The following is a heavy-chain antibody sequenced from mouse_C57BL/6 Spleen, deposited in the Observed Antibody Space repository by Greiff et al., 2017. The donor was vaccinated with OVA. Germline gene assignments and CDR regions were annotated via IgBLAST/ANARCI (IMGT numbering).Heavy chain of an antibody. Sequence: QVQLQQPGAELVKPGASVKMSCKASGYTFTSYWITWVKQRPGQGLEWIGDIYPGSGSTNYNEKFKSKATLTVDTSSSTAYMQLSSLTSEDSAVYYCARWTVVAHYYAMDYWGQGTSVTVSS. CDR3: ARWTVVAHYYAMDY. CDR2: IYPGSGST. V-gene: IGHV1-55*01. J-gene: IGHJ4*01. CDR1: GYTFTSYW. D-gene: IGHD1-1*01.